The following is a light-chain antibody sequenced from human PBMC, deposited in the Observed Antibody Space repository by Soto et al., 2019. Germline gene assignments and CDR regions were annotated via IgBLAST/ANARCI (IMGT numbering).Light chain of an antibody. V-gene: IGKV3-20*01. Sequence: EIVLTQSPGTLSLSPGERATLSCRASQSVSNNYLAWYQQKPGQAPRPLIYGASNRATGIPDRFSGSGSGTDFTLTISRLEPEDFAVYYCQQYSSSGTFGQGTKVDIK. CDR2: GAS. CDR1: QSVSNNY. J-gene: IGKJ1*01. CDR3: QQYSSSGT.